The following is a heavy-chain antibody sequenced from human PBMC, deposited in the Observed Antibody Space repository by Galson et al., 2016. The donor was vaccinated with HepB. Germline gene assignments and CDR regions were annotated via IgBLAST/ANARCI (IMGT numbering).Heavy chain of an antibody. CDR3: ARHHQQLVPLMGQYGTDV. CDR1: GFTFSRYW. CDR2: IKQDGSER. D-gene: IGHD6-13*01. V-gene: IGHV3-7*03. Sequence: SLRLSCAASGFTFSRYWMSWVRQAPGKGLEWVANIKQDGSERDYVDSVKGRFAISRDNAKNSLYLQMNSLRAEDTAVYYGARHHQQLVPLMGQYGTDVWGQGTTVTVSS. J-gene: IGHJ6*02.